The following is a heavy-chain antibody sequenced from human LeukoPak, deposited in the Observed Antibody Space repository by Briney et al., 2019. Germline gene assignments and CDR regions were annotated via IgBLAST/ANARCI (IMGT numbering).Heavy chain of an antibody. J-gene: IGHJ4*02. CDR2: TYYSGNA. CDR1: GGSITSGGHY. CDR3: ARSAESGYADFDY. V-gene: IGHV4-31*03. Sequence: SETLSLTCTVSGGSITSGGHYWSWIRQHPGKGLEWIGYTYYSGNAYYNPSLKSRVTISVDTSKNQFSLKVSPVTAADTAVYYCARSAESGYADFDYWGQGTLVTVSS. D-gene: IGHD5-12*01.